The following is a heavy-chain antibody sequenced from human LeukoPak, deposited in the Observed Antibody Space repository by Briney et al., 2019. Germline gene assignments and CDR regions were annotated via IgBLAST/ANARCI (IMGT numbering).Heavy chain of an antibody. V-gene: IGHV4-59*01. J-gene: IGHJ5*02. CDR3: ARELACSSTSCPNWFDP. Sequence: SETLSLTCTVSGGSISSYYWSWIRQPPGRGLELIGYIYYSGSTNYNPSLKSRVTISVDTSKNQFSLKLSSVTAADTAVYYCARELACSSTSCPNWFDPWGQGTLVTVSS. CDR2: IYYSGST. D-gene: IGHD2-2*01. CDR1: GGSISSYY.